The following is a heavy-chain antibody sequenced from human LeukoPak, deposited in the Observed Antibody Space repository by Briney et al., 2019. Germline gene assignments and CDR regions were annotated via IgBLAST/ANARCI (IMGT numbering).Heavy chain of an antibody. J-gene: IGHJ4*02. CDR1: GGSISSSSYY. V-gene: IGHV4-39*01. CDR2: IYYSGST. Sequence: PSETLSLTCTVSGGSISSSSYYWGWIRQPPGKGLEWIGSIYYSGSTYHNSSLKSRITMSVDTSKNQFSLKLSSVTAADTAVYYCARHVLSEVHFDYWGQGTLVTVSS. CDR3: ARHVLSEVHFDY. D-gene: IGHD3-16*02.